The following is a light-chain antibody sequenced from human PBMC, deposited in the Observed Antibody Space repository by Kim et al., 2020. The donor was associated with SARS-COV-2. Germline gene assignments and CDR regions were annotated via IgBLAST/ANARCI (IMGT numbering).Light chain of an antibody. V-gene: IGKV1-5*03. CDR1: QSISSW. CDR3: QRYNSYSGT. Sequence: DIQMSQSPSTLSASVGDRVTITCRASQSISSWWAWYQQKPGKAPKLLIYKASSLESGAPSRFSGSGSGTEFTLTISSLQPDDFATYYRQRYNSYSGTFGQGTKVDIK. J-gene: IGKJ1*01. CDR2: KAS.